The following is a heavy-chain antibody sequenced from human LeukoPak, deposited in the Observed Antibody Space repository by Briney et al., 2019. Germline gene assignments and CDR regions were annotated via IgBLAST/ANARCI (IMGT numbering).Heavy chain of an antibody. V-gene: IGHV3-7*03. CDR1: GFTFGDYW. CDR3: AKALSSSFAGSSWEY. D-gene: IGHD6-6*01. Sequence: GGSLRLSCAASGFTFGDYWMSWVRQAPGKGLEWVANIQQDGSEKYYVDSVKGRFTISRDNAKNSLYLQMNTLRAEDMAFYYCAKALSSSFAGSSWEYWGQGTLVTVSS. J-gene: IGHJ4*02. CDR2: IQQDGSEK.